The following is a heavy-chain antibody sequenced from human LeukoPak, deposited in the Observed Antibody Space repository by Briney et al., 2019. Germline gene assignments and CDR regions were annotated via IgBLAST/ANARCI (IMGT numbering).Heavy chain of an antibody. CDR2: IYYTGDT. CDR3: ARDMTTVTTGGY. V-gene: IGHV4-59*12. CDR1: GGSISTYY. D-gene: IGHD4-17*01. J-gene: IGHJ4*02. Sequence: SSETLSLTCTVSGGSISTYYWTWIRQPPGKGLEWIGYIYYTGDTDYNPSLKSRVTISLDTSKNQFSLNLSSVTAADTAVYYCARDMTTVTTGGYWGQGTLVTVSS.